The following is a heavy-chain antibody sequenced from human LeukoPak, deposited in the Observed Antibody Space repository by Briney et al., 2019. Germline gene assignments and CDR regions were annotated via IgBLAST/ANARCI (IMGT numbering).Heavy chain of an antibody. Sequence: PSETLSLTCTVSGGSISSYYWSWIRQPPGKGPEWIGYIYYSGSTNYNPSLKSRVTISVDTSKNQFFLKLSSVTAADTAVYYCARDPTVVTPDDAFDIWGQGTMVTVSS. D-gene: IGHD4-23*01. CDR3: ARDPTVVTPDDAFDI. CDR1: GGSISSYY. V-gene: IGHV4-59*01. CDR2: IYYSGST. J-gene: IGHJ3*02.